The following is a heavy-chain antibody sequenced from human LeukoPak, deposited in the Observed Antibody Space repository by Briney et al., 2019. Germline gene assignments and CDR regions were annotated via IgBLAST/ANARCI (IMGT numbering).Heavy chain of an antibody. CDR3: ARVGAASGTPYYYGMDV. CDR2: IWYDGSNK. D-gene: IGHD6-13*01. CDR1: GFSFSGYG. V-gene: IGHV3-33*01. Sequence: GGSLRLSCAASGFSFSGYGMHWVRQAPGKGLEWVAVIWYDGSNKDYADSVKGRFTISRDNSKYTLFLQMNSLRVEDTAVYYCARVGAASGTPYYYGMDVWGQGTTVTVSS. J-gene: IGHJ6*02.